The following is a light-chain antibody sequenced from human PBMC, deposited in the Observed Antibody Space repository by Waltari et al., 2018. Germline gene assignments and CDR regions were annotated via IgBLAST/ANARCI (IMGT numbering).Light chain of an antibody. CDR3: QQYGTSVFS. Sequence: ETVLTQSPGSLSLSPGETATLSCRASQSVGHTYLAWYQQRPGRAPRLLSYASSSRATGVPDRFSGSGSGSGSGTNFTLTISRLEPEDFAVYYCQQYGTSVFSFGPGTKVDF. J-gene: IGKJ3*01. CDR1: QSVGHTY. CDR2: ASS. V-gene: IGKV3-20*01.